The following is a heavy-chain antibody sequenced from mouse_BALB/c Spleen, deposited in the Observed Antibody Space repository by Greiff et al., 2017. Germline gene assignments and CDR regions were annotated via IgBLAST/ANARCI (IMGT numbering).Heavy chain of an antibody. V-gene: IGHV5-17*02. CDR3: ARYGNYGFYAMDY. CDR1: GFTFSSFG. CDR2: ISSGSSTI. J-gene: IGHJ4*01. D-gene: IGHD2-1*01. Sequence: EVKLMESGGGLVQPGGSRKLSCAASGFTFSSFGMHWVRQAPEKGLEWVAYISSGSSTIYYADTVKGRFTISRDNPKNTLFLQMTSLRSEDTAMYYCARYGNYGFYAMDYWGQGTSVTVSS.